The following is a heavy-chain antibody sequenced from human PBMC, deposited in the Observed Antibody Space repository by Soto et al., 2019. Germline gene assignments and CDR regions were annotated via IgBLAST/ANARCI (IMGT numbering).Heavy chain of an antibody. V-gene: IGHV3-33*01. CDR1: GFTFSSYG. J-gene: IGHJ4*02. CDR2: IWYDGSNK. D-gene: IGHD4-17*01. CDR3: ARDLGPPDYGDTGGFDY. Sequence: QVQLVESGGGVVQPGRSLRLSCAASGFTFSSYGMHWVRQAPGKGLEWVAVIWYDGSNKYYADSVKGRFTISRANSKNTPYLQMNSLSAEDTAVYYCARDLGPPDYGDTGGFDYWGQGTLVTVSS.